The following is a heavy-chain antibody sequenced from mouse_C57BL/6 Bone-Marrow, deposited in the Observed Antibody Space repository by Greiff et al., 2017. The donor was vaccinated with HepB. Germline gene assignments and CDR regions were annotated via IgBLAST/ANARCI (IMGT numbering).Heavy chain of an antibody. CDR1: GFTFSDYY. V-gene: IGHV5-12*01. CDR2: ISNGGGST. J-gene: IGHJ4*01. Sequence: EVMLVESGGGLVQPGGSLKLSCAASGFTFSDYYMYWVRQTPEKRLEWVAYISNGGGSTYYPDTVKGRFTISRDNAKNTLYLQMSRLKSEDTAMYYCARQWREAMDYWGQGTSVTVSS. CDR3: ARQWREAMDY.